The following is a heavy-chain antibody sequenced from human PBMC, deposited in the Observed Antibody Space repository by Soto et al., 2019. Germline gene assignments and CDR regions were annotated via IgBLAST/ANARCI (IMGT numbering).Heavy chain of an antibody. CDR2: IYPGDSDT. CDR3: ARHHLSRLEAAAYDAFDI. CDR1: GYSFTSYW. Sequence: GESLKISCKGSGYSFTSYWIGWVRQMPGKGLEWVGIIYPGDSDTRYSPSFQGQVTISADKSISTAYLQWSSLKASDTAMYYCARHHLSRLEAAAYDAFDIWGQGTMVTVSS. J-gene: IGHJ3*02. D-gene: IGHD2-2*01. V-gene: IGHV5-51*01.